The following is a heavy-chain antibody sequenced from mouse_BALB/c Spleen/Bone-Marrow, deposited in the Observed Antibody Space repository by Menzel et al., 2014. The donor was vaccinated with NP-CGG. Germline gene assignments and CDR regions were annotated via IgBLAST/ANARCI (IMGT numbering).Heavy chain of an antibody. Sequence: QVHVEQSGAELMKPGASVKISCKATGYTFSSYWIVRVKQRPGHGLEWLGEILPGGGSTNYNERFKGKAPFTADTSSNTAYMQLSSLTSEDSAVYYCARAYYVNYDAMDYWGQGTSVNVSS. CDR3: ARAYYVNYDAMDY. V-gene: IGHV1-9*01. CDR1: GYTFSSYW. D-gene: IGHD2-10*01. J-gene: IGHJ4*01. CDR2: ILPGGGST.